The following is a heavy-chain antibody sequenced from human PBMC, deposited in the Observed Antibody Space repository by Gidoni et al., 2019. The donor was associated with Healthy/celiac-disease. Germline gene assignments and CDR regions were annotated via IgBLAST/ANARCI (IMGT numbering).Heavy chain of an antibody. CDR3: ARDLLAAAVGLDY. J-gene: IGHJ4*02. D-gene: IGHD6-13*01. V-gene: IGHV1-69*01. Sequence: QVQLGQSGAEVQKPGSSVKVSCKASGGTFSSYAISWVRQAPGQGLEWMGGIIPIVGTANYAQKFQGRVTITADESTSTAYMELSSLRSEDTAVYYCARDLLAAAVGLDYWGQGTLVTVSS. CDR1: GGTFSSYA. CDR2: IIPIVGTA.